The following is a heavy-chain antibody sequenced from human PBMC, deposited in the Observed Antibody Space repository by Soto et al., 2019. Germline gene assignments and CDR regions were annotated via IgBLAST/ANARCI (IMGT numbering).Heavy chain of an antibody. Sequence: SEALPLTCAVSAGSISSGGYSWSWIRQPPGKGLEWIGYIYHSGSTYYNPSLKSRVTISVDRSKNQFSLKLSSVTAADTAVYYCARVPDRWGQGTLVT. J-gene: IGHJ5*02. CDR2: IYHSGST. CDR3: ARVPDR. CDR1: AGSISSGGYS. D-gene: IGHD2-2*01. V-gene: IGHV4-30-2*01.